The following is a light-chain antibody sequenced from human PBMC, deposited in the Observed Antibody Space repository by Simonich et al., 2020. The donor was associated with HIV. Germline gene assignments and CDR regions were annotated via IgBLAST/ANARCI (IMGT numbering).Light chain of an antibody. V-gene: IGLV1-40*01. Sequence: QSVLTQPPSVSGAPGQRVTISCPGSSSNIGTGYDVHWYQQLPGTAPKVLIYGNSNRPSGVPDRFSGSKSGTSASLGITGLQAEDEADYYCQSYDSSLSDSVFGGGTKLTVL. CDR2: GNS. CDR3: QSYDSSLSDSV. CDR1: SSNIGTGYD. J-gene: IGLJ3*02.